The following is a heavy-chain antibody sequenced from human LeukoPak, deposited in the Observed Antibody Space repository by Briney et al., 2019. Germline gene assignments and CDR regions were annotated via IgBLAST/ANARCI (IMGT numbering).Heavy chain of an antibody. CDR1: GFTFSSYA. CDR3: AKEGGGITGPKGAFDI. Sequence: PGGSLRLSCAASGFTFSSYAMSWVRQAPGKGLEWVSAISGSGGSTYYADSVKGRFTISRDNSKNTLYLQMNSLRAEDTAVYYCAKEGGGITGPKGAFDIWGQGTMVTVSS. D-gene: IGHD1-20*01. J-gene: IGHJ3*02. V-gene: IGHV3-23*01. CDR2: ISGSGGST.